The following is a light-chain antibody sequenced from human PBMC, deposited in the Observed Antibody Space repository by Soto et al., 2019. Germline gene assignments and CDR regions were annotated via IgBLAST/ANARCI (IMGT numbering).Light chain of an antibody. CDR3: QQYNNWSPIT. J-gene: IGKJ5*01. CDR2: DKX. Sequence: EVVMTQSPATLMLSLGDRATRCXRASKSVIIKLAWYQQTAGQXTRILXXDKXTRATGIPARFSGSGSGKEFTLTLSSLQSEDFAVYYCQQYNNWSPITFGQGTRLEI. V-gene: IGKV3-15*01. CDR1: KSVIIK.